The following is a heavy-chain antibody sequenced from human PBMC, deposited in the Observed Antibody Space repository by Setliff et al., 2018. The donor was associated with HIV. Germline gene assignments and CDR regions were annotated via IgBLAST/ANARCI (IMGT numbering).Heavy chain of an antibody. D-gene: IGHD6-19*01. CDR2: IRYDDTYK. CDR3: TKNLYRSPWSPLDY. CDR1: GFTFSYYG. V-gene: IGHV3-30*02. J-gene: IGHJ4*02. Sequence: TGGSLRLSCATSGFTFSYYGMHWVRQAPGKGLEWVAFIRYDDTYKYYADSVKGRFTISRDNSKNTLYLQMNSLRAEDTAVYYCTKNLYRSPWSPLDYWGQGTLVTVS.